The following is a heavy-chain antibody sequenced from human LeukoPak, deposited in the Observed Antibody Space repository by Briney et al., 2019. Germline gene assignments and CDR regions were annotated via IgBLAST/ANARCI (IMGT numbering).Heavy chain of an antibody. V-gene: IGHV4-39*01. CDR2: INHSGST. CDR1: GGSISSSSYY. Sequence: SETLSLTCTVSGGSISSSSYYWSWIRQPPGKGLEWIGEINHSGSTNYNPSLKSRVTISVDTSKNQFSLKLSSVTAADTAVYYCARHVIVVVVAATQLDNWFDPWGQGTLVTVSS. CDR3: ARHVIVVVVAATQLDNWFDP. J-gene: IGHJ5*02. D-gene: IGHD2-15*01.